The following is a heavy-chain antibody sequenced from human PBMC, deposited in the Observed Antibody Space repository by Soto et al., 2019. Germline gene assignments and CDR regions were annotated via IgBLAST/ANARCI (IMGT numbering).Heavy chain of an antibody. D-gene: IGHD2-2*01. CDR2: ISGSGDST. CDR3: AKGGEGSCSKTSCLYFSDY. CDR1: GFTFSTYA. Sequence: EVQLFDSGGGLVQPGGSLRLSCAASGFTFSTYAMSWVRQAPGKGLEWVSTISGSGDSTYYANSVKGRFTISRDNSRNTLDLQMNSLRVEDTAVYYCAKGGEGSCSKTSCLYFSDYWGQGTLVTVSS. V-gene: IGHV3-23*01. J-gene: IGHJ4*02.